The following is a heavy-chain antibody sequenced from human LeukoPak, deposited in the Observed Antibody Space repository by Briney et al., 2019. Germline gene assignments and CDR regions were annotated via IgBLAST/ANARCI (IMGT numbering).Heavy chain of an antibody. J-gene: IGHJ6*04. V-gene: IGHV3-23*01. Sequence: GGSLRLSCAASGFTFSTYGMSWVRQAPGKGLEWVSSISGSGASTYYADSVKGRFTISRDNSKNSLYLQMNSLRAEDTAVYYCAELGITMIGGVWGKGTTVTISS. CDR3: AELGITMIGGV. CDR1: GFTFSTYG. D-gene: IGHD3-10*02. CDR2: ISGSGAST.